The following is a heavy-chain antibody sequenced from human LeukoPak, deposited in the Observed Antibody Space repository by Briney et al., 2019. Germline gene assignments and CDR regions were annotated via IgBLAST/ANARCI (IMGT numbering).Heavy chain of an antibody. J-gene: IGHJ5*02. CDR2: IYYSGST. D-gene: IGHD3-10*01. CDR3: ARAQGVYHGSGSYYSTNWFDP. V-gene: IGHV4-59*01. Sequence: KPSETLSLTCTVSGGSISSYYWSWIRQPPGKGLEWIGYIYYSGSTNYNPSLKSRVTISVDTSKNQFSLKLSSVTAADTAVYYCARAQGVYHGSGSYYSTNWFDPWGQGTLVTVSS. CDR1: GGSISSYY.